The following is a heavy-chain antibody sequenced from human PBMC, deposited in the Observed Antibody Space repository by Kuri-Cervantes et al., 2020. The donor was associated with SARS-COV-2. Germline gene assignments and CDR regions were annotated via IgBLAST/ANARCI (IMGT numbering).Heavy chain of an antibody. J-gene: IGHJ3*02. CDR2: FYSTGVT. Sequence: SETLSLTCSVSGGSISDHYWAWIRQPPGKGLEWIGYFYSTGVTNYDPSLKTRVTISTDRSKNQLSLKLTSVTAADTAVYYCARDLRPKAAAGTRNAFDIWGQGTMVTVSS. CDR3: ARDLRPKAAAGTRNAFDI. D-gene: IGHD6-13*01. V-gene: IGHV4-59*11. CDR1: GGSISDHY.